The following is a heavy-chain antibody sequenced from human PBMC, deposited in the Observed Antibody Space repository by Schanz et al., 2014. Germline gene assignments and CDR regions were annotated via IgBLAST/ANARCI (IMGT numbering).Heavy chain of an antibody. V-gene: IGHV3-23*04. CDR1: GFSFSTYA. Sequence: VESGGGLAQPGGSLRLSCAASGFSFSTYAMNWVRQAPGRGLEWVSSISRSSGRIYYSDSVKGRFTISRDNSKNTLYLQMDTLRVEDTAMFYCARDMTIAPAWGQGTLVTVSS. J-gene: IGHJ5*02. CDR2: ISRSSGRI. D-gene: IGHD6-13*01. CDR3: ARDMTIAPA.